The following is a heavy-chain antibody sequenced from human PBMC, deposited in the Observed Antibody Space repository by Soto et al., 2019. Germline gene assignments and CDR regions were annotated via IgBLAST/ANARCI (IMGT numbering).Heavy chain of an antibody. CDR2: ISYDGSNK. V-gene: IGHV3-30*18. CDR1: GFTFSSYG. Sequence: QVQLVESGGGVVQPGRSLRLSCAASGFTFSSYGMHWVRQAPSKGLEWVAVISYDGSNKYYADSVKGRFTISRDNSKNTQYLQMNSLRAEDTAVYYCAKDPDPLRSGQSPTYYYYGMDVWGQGTTVTVSS. D-gene: IGHD3-10*01. J-gene: IGHJ6*02. CDR3: AKDPDPLRSGQSPTYYYYGMDV.